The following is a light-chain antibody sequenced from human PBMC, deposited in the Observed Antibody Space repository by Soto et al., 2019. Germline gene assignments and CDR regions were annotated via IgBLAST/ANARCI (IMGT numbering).Light chain of an antibody. J-gene: IGKJ1*01. V-gene: IGKV1-5*01. CDR3: QHYNSYSEA. Sequence: DIQMTQSPSTLSASVGDRVTITCRASQSSSSWLAWYQQKPGKAPKLLIYDVSSLESGVPSRFSGSGSGTEFTLTISSLQPDDFATYYCQHYNSYSEAFGQGTKVDIK. CDR1: QSSSSW. CDR2: DVS.